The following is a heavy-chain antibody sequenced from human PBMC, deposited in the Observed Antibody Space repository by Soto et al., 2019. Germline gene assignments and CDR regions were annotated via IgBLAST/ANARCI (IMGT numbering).Heavy chain of an antibody. Sequence: PSETLSLTCTVSGGSISSGDYYWGWIRQPPGKGLECMGSIYYSGSTYYNPSLKSRVTISVDTSKNQFSLKLTSVTAADTAVYYCASTLYYYENWFDPWGLGTLVTVSS. J-gene: IGHJ5*02. CDR1: GGSISSGDYY. V-gene: IGHV4-39*01. CDR3: ASTLYYYENWFDP. D-gene: IGHD3-22*01. CDR2: IYYSGST.